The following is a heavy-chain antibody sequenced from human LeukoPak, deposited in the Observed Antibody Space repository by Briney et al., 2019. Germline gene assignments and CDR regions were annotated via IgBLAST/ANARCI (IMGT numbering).Heavy chain of an antibody. CDR3: ATDGGSTVTTKVHS. J-gene: IGHJ4*02. Sequence: QAGGSLRLSCAASGFTFSSYGMHWVRQVPGKGLEWVAVIWYDGSNKYYADSVKGRFTISRDNSKNTLYLQMNSLRAEDTAVYYCATDGGSTVTTKVHSWGQGTLVTVSS. CDR2: IWYDGSNK. CDR1: GFTFSSYG. D-gene: IGHD4-17*01. V-gene: IGHV3-33*03.